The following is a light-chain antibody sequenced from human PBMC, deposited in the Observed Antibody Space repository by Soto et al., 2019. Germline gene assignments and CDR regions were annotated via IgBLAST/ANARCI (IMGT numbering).Light chain of an antibody. CDR2: GAS. Sequence: EIVMTQSPATLSVSPGERATLSCRASQSVYNNLAWYQQKPGQAPRLLIYGASTRATGIPARFSGSGSGTEFTLTISSLQSEDSAVYYCQQYHHWPPLTFGGGTKVEIK. J-gene: IGKJ4*01. V-gene: IGKV3-15*01. CDR3: QQYHHWPPLT. CDR1: QSVYNN.